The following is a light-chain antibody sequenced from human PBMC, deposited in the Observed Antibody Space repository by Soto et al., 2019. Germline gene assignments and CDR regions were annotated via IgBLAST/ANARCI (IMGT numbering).Light chain of an antibody. CDR3: SSYTSSSVV. CDR2: EVT. Sequence: QSALTQPASVSGSPGQSITISCTGSSSDVGGYKYVAWYQHHPGKAPKLMIYEVTNRPSGVSNRFSGSKSGNTASLTISGLQAEDEADYYCSSYTSSSVVFGGGTKVTVL. J-gene: IGLJ3*02. CDR1: SSDVGGYKY. V-gene: IGLV2-14*01.